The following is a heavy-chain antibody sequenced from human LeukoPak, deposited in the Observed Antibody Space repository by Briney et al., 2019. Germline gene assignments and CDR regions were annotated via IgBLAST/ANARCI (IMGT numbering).Heavy chain of an antibody. J-gene: IGHJ4*02. CDR3: ARGVHSYYFDY. Sequence: SRTLSLTCAISGDSVSSDSAAWSWIRQSPSRGLEWLGRTYYRSKWYNDYAISVKSRISINPDTSKNQFSLQLNSATPEDTAVYYCARGVHSYYFDYWGQGTLVTVSS. D-gene: IGHD2-15*01. V-gene: IGHV6-1*01. CDR2: TYYRSKWYN. CDR1: GDSVSSDSAA.